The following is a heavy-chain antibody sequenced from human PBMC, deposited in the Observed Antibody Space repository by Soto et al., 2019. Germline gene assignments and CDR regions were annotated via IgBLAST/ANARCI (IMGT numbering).Heavy chain of an antibody. V-gene: IGHV3-23*01. Sequence: GGSLRLSCAASGFTFSNYAMSWVRQAPGKGLEWVSAISGSGVSTYYADSVKGRFTISRDNSKNTLYLQMNSLRAEDTAVYYCAKLEIAVAGTVGGGMDVWGQGTTVTVSS. CDR1: GFTFSNYA. J-gene: IGHJ6*02. CDR3: AKLEIAVAGTVGGGMDV. CDR2: ISGSGVST. D-gene: IGHD6-19*01.